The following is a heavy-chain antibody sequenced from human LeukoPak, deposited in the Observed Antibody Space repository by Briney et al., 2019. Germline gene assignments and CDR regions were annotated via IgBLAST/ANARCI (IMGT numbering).Heavy chain of an antibody. CDR1: GFTFSSYG. V-gene: IGHV3-30*18. D-gene: IGHD4-17*01. CDR3: AKELMTTVTTSIFDY. Sequence: PGGSLRLPCAASGFTFSSYGMHWVRQAPGKGLEWVAVISYDGSNKYYADSVKGRFTISRDNSKNTLYLQMNSLRAEDTAVYYCAKELMTTVTTSIFDYWGQGTLVTVSS. CDR2: ISYDGSNK. J-gene: IGHJ4*02.